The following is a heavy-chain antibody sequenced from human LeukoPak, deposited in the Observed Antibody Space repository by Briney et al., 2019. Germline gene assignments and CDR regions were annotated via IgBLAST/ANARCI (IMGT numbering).Heavy chain of an antibody. J-gene: IGHJ3*02. CDR1: GYTFTGYY. CDR3: ARVPQYYYDSSGNDLDAFDI. D-gene: IGHD3-22*01. Sequence: ASVKVSCKASGYTFTGYYMHWVRQAPGQGLEWMGWINPNSGGTNYAQKFQGRVTMTRDTSISTAYMELSRLRSDDTAVYCCARVPQYYYDSSGNDLDAFDIWGQGTMVTVSS. V-gene: IGHV1-2*02. CDR2: INPNSGGT.